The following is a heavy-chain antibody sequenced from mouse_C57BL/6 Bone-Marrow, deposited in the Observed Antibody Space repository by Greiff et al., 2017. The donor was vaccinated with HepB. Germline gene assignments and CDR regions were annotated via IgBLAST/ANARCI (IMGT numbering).Heavy chain of an antibody. CDR1: GYSITSGYY. V-gene: IGHV3-6*01. CDR2: ISYDGSN. J-gene: IGHJ2*01. CDR3: ARGGGGSSLGY. Sequence: VQLKESGPGLVKPSQSLSLTCSVTGYSITSGYYWNWIRQFPGNKLEWMGYISYDGSNNYNPSLKNRISITRDTSKNQFFLKLNSVTTEDTATYYCARGGGGSSLGYWGQGTTLTVSS. D-gene: IGHD1-1*01.